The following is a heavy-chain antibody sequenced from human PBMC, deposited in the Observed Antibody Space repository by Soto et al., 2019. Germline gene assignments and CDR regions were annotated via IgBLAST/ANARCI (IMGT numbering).Heavy chain of an antibody. D-gene: IGHD2-15*01. J-gene: IGHJ5*02. CDR1: GGTFSSYA. Sequence: ASVKVSCKASGGTFSSYAISWVRQAPGQGLEWMGGIIPIFGTANYAQKFQGRVTITADESTSTAYMELSSLRSEDTAVYYCARDSRIFPGRKGIDPRGQGTLVTVSS. CDR3: ARDSRIFPGRKGIDP. CDR2: IIPIFGTA. V-gene: IGHV1-69*13.